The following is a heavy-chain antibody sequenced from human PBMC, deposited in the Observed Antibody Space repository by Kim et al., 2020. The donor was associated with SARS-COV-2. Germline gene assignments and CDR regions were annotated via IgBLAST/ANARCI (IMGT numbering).Heavy chain of an antibody. CDR1: GFTVSNNY. CDR3: AREGRGDFWSGYYYFDY. CDR2: IYSGGST. Sequence: GGSLRLSCAASGFTVSNNYMSWVRQAPGKGLEWVSVIYSGGSTYYADSVKGRFTISRDNSKNTLYLQMNSLRAGDTAVYYCAREGRGDFWSGYYYFDYWGQGTLVTVSS. V-gene: IGHV3-66*01. J-gene: IGHJ4*02. D-gene: IGHD3-3*01.